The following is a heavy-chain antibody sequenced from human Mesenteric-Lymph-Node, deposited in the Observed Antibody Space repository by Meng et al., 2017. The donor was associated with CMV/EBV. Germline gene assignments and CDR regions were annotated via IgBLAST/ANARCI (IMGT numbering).Heavy chain of an antibody. CDR2: IFHSGGT. V-gene: IGHV4-39*07. J-gene: IGHJ5*02. D-gene: IGHD3-22*01. CDR3: AGAPYYPYSWFDP. Sequence: SGGPISGSCYSWGWIRQPPGKELAWCGNIFHSGGTYYNPSLKSRVTISVDTSKNQFSLKLSSVTAADTAVYFCAGAPYYPYSWFDPWGQGTLVTVSS. CDR1: GGPISGSCYS.